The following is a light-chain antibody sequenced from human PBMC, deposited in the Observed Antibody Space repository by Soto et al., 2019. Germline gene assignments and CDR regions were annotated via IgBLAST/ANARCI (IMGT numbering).Light chain of an antibody. Sequence: QAVVTQSPSASASLGASVKLTCTLSSGHSDYGIAWHQQQPDKGPRYLMKINRDGSHNKGDAIPDRFSGSSSGADRSLTISHLEFDDEADYYSQTWDTVVVFGGGTKMTVL. V-gene: IGLV4-69*01. CDR3: QTWDTVVV. CDR2: INRDGSH. J-gene: IGLJ2*01. CDR1: SGHSDYG.